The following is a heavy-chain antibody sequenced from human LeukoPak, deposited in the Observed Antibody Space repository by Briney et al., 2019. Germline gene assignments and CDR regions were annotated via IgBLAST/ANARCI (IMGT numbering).Heavy chain of an antibody. CDR3: ARDRHYYGSGSYDKFLFDY. V-gene: IGHV3-48*04. J-gene: IGHJ4*02. CDR1: GFTFSSYW. Sequence: PGGSLRLSCAASGFTFSSYWMSWVRQAPGKGLEWVSYISSSGSTIYYADSVKGRFTISRDNAKNSLYLQMNSLRAEDTAVYYCARDRHYYGSGSYDKFLFDYWGQGTLVTVSS. D-gene: IGHD3-10*01. CDR2: ISSSGSTI.